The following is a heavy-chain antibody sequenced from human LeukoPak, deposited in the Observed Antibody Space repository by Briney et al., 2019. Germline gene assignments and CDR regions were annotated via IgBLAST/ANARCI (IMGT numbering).Heavy chain of an antibody. V-gene: IGHV3-21*01. CDR2: ISTSSSYI. CDR3: ARDVNWNYCDY. J-gene: IGHJ4*01. Sequence: SGGSLRLSCAASGFTFSTYAMTWVRQAPGKGLEWVSFISTSSSYIYYADSVKGRFTISRDNAKNSLYLQMNSLRAEDTAVYYCARDVNWNYCDYWGHGTLVTVSS. CDR1: GFTFSTYA. D-gene: IGHD1-20*01.